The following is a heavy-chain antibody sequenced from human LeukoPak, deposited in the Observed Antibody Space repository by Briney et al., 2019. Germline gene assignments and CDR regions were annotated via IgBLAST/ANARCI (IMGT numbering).Heavy chain of an antibody. V-gene: IGHV4-39*01. D-gene: IGHD2-2*01. J-gene: IGHJ4*02. CDR3: ARQDCTSTNCYDVRYLDF. Sequence: SETLSLTCTVSGGSISSSSYYWGWIRQPPGKGLEWIGTIYYSGSTYYNPSLKSRVTISLDTSKNQLSLKLCSVTAADTAVYYCARQDCTSTNCYDVRYLDFWGQGTLVTVSS. CDR2: IYYSGST. CDR1: GGSISSSSYY.